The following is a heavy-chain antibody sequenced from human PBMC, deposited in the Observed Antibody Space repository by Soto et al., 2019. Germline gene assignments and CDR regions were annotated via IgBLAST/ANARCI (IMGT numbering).Heavy chain of an antibody. V-gene: IGHV3-23*01. D-gene: IGHD3-10*01. Sequence: PGGSQRLSCAASGFTFSSYSRNWVRQAPGKGLEWVSAIGGSGGSTYYVDSVKGRFTISRDNPQNTLHLQMNSLRAEDTAVYFCAKGDGSRSYDYFDPWGQGTLVTVSS. CDR3: AKGDGSRSYDYFDP. CDR1: GFTFSSYS. J-gene: IGHJ5*02. CDR2: IGGSGGST.